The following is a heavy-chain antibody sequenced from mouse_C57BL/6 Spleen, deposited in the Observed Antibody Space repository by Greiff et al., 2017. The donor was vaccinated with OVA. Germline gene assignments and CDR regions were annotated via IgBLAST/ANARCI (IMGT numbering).Heavy chain of an antibody. D-gene: IGHD2-4*01. CDR2: IYPGDGDT. CDR1: GYAFSSSW. CDR3: ARRGYDYLYFDY. V-gene: IGHV1-82*01. Sequence: VQLQESGPELVKPGASVKISCKASGYAFSSSWMNWVKQRPGKGLEWIGRIYPGDGDTNYNGKFKGKATLTADKSSSTAYMQLSSLTSEDSAVYFCARRGYDYLYFDYWGQGTTLTVSS. J-gene: IGHJ2*01.